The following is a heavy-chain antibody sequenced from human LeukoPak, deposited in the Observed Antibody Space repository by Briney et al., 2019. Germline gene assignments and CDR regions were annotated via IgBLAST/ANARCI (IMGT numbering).Heavy chain of an antibody. J-gene: IGHJ4*02. Sequence: PGGSLRLSCAASGFTFDDYAMRWVRQAPGKGLEWVSGISWNSGSIGYADSVKGRFTISRDNAKNSLYLQMNSLRAEDTALYYCAKDSYGSGSYYPLYYFDYWGQGTLVTVSS. CDR1: GFTFDDYA. V-gene: IGHV3-9*01. CDR3: AKDSYGSGSYYPLYYFDY. CDR2: ISWNSGSI. D-gene: IGHD3-10*01.